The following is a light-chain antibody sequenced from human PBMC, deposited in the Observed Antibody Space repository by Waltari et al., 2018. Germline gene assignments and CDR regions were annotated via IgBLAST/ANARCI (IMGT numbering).Light chain of an antibody. V-gene: IGLV2-23*02. Sequence: QSALTQPASVSGTPGQSITISCTGTSSDVGNYDLVSWYQQHPGKAPKRLIREVSKRASGFSSRFSSSKSGNTASLTSSGLQAEDEADYYCCSYAGGGTYVFGSGTKVTVL. CDR2: EVS. CDR1: SSDVGNYDL. CDR3: CSYAGGGTYV. J-gene: IGLJ1*01.